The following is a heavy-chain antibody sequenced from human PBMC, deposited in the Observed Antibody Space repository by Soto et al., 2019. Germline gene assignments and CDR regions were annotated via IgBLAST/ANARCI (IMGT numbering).Heavy chain of an antibody. D-gene: IGHD2-15*01. CDR3: ARDVGCSGGSCYQGHYYGMDV. J-gene: IGHJ6*02. CDR2: ISSSSSYI. CDR1: GFTFSSYS. Sequence: LRLSCAASGFTFSSYSMNWVRQAPGKGLEWVSSISSSSSYIYYADSVKGRFTISRDNAKNSLYLQMNSLRAEDTAVYYCARDVGCSGGSCYQGHYYGMDVWGQGTTVTVSS. V-gene: IGHV3-21*01.